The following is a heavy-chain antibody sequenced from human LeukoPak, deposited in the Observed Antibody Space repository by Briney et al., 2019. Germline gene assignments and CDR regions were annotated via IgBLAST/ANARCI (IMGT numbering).Heavy chain of an antibody. V-gene: IGHV5-51*01. D-gene: IGHD3-10*01. CDR2: IYPGDSDT. CDR3: ARQTMVRGVMLGMDV. CDR1: GYRFTSYW. Sequence: GESLKISCKGSGYRFTSYWIGWVRPVPGKGLEWMGIIYPGDSDTRYSPSFQGQVTISADKSISTAYLQWSSLKASDTAMYYCARQTMVRGVMLGMDVWGKGTTVTVSS. J-gene: IGHJ6*04.